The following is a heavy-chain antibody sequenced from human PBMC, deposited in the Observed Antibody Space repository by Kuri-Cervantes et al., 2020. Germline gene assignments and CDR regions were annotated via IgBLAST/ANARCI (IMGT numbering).Heavy chain of an antibody. CDR1: GGSIRSYY. Sequence: GSLRLSCTVSGGSIRSYYWSWIRQPPGKGLEWIGYIYYSGSTNYNPSLKSRVTISADSSKNQFSLNLSSVTAADTAVYYCARSRRLGFLDYWGQGTLVTVSS. V-gene: IGHV4-59*08. D-gene: IGHD2/OR15-2a*01. CDR3: ARSRRLGFLDY. J-gene: IGHJ4*02. CDR2: IYYSGST.